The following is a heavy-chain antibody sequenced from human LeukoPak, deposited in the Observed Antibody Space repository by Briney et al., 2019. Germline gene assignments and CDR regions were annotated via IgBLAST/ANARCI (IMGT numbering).Heavy chain of an antibody. CDR3: AGDYSSRDAFDI. D-gene: IGHD6-13*01. CDR2: IYYSGRT. J-gene: IGHJ3*02. Sequence: SETLSLTCSVSGGSISSSSHCWGWIRQPPGKGLEWIGSIYYSGRTYYNPSLKSRVTISLDTSKNQFSLKLSSVTAADTAVYYCAGDYSSRDAFDIWGQGTMVTVSS. V-gene: IGHV4-39*07. CDR1: GGSISSSSHC.